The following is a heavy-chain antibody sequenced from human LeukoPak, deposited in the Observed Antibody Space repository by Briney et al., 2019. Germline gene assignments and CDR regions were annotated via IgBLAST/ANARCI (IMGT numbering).Heavy chain of an antibody. CDR2: LYYSGSDSGRT. Sequence: SETLSLTCTVSGGSMSRYYWNWMRQTPGKGLEWIGFLYYSGSDSGRTTYNPSLESRVTISIDTSKNEFSLRLNSVTAADTAVYYCARQEGKVAASNWFEPWGQGTLGSVSA. V-gene: IGHV4-59*08. D-gene: IGHD2-15*01. CDR1: GGSMSRYY. J-gene: IGHJ5*02. CDR3: ARQEGKVAASNWFEP.